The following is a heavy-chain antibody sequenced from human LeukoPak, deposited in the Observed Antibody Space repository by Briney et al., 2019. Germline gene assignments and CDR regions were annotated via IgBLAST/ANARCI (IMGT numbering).Heavy chain of an antibody. D-gene: IGHD3-10*01. Sequence: GGSLRLSCAASGLTLGSYSMNWVRQAPGKGLEWVSSISSSSSYIFYPDSVKGRFTICSGNAKNSLYLQMNSLRAEDTAVYYCAREEPYYYGSGSRIDYWGQGTLVTVSS. CDR3: AREEPYYYGSGSRIDY. CDR1: GLTLGSYS. CDR2: ISSSSSYI. V-gene: IGHV3-21*01. J-gene: IGHJ4*02.